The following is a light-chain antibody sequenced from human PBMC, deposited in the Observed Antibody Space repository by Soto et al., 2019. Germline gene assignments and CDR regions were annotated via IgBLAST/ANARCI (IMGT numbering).Light chain of an antibody. CDR2: DAS. J-gene: IGKJ4*01. V-gene: IGKV3-11*01. Sequence: EIAFTQSPVTLSLSPGQRATLSCRSSQSVYNFLAWYQQKPGQAPRLLISDASERATGIPARFSGSVSGTDFTLTISSLEPEDFAIYYCQQRAKWPLTFGGGTKVDIK. CDR3: QQRAKWPLT. CDR1: QSVYNF.